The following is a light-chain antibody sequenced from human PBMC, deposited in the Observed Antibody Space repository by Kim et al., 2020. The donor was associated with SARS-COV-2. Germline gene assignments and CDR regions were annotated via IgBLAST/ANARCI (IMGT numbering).Light chain of an antibody. CDR3: LQYNSYPQT. V-gene: IGKV1-17*03. Sequence: DIQMTQSPSAISVFLGARVTITCRASQSISNYLAWFQQKPGEVPKRLIYAASSLQSGVPSRFSGGGSRTEFTLTISSLQPEDSATYYCLQYNSYPQTFGGGTKVDIK. CDR2: AAS. J-gene: IGKJ4*01. CDR1: QSISNY.